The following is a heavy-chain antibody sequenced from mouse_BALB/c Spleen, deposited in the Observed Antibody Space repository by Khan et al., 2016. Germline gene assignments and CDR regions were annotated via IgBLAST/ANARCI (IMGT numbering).Heavy chain of an antibody. V-gene: IGHV1S137*01. J-gene: IGHJ3*01. Sequence: QVQLQQSGAELVRPGVSVKISCKGSGYTFTDYAMHWVKQSHAKSLEWIGVISTYYGDASYNQKFKGKATMTVDKSSSTAYMELARLTSEDSAIXYCARTHYRYDDGFAYWGQGTLVTVSA. D-gene: IGHD2-14*01. CDR3: ARTHYRYDDGFAY. CDR1: GYTFTDYA. CDR2: ISTYYGDA.